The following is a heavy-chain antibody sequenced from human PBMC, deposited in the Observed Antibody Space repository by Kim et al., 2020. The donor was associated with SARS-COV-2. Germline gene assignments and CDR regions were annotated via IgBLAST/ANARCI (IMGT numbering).Heavy chain of an antibody. J-gene: IGHJ4*02. Sequence: NTRYSQKFQDRVTITSDTSASTAYMELSSLRSEDTAVYYCARDSSGPNDYWGQGTLVTVSS. CDR2: NT. CDR3: ARDSSGPNDY. V-gene: IGHV1-3*01. D-gene: IGHD3-10*01.